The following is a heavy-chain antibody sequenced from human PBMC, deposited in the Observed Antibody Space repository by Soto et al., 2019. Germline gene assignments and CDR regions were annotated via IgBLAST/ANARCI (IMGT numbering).Heavy chain of an antibody. V-gene: IGHV3-7*01. CDR1: GFTFSSYW. D-gene: IGHD1-26*01. J-gene: IGHJ4*02. CDR2: IKQDGSEK. CDR3: ARQLATRIVGATGFDY. Sequence: GGSLRLSCAASGFTFSSYWMSWVRQAPGKGLEWVANIKQDGSEKYYGDSVKGRFTISRDNAKNSLYLQMNSLRAEDTAVYYCARQLATRIVGATGFDYWGQGTLVTVSS.